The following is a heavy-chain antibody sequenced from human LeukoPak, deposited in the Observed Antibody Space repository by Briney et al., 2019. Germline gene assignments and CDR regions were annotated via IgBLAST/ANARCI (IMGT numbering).Heavy chain of an antibody. CDR3: ARWGVVADAFDI. J-gene: IGHJ3*02. Sequence: ASVKVSCKAAGYTFTDYYIHWVRQAHGQGLEWVGWINPTSGGTTYAQRFQGRVTVTRDTSISTAYMELTRLRSDDTAVYYCARWGVVADAFDIWGQGTMVTVSS. V-gene: IGHV1-2*02. CDR2: INPTSGGT. CDR1: GYTFTDYY. D-gene: IGHD3-22*01.